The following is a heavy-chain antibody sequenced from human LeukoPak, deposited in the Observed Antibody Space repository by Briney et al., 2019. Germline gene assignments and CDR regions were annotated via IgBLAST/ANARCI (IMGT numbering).Heavy chain of an antibody. J-gene: IGHJ5*02. Sequence: SETLFLTCSVSGASISSDYWSWIRQPPGKGLEWIGSIYYSGSTDYNPSLKSRVTISVDTSKNQFSLKLRSVTAADTAVYYCARYSAAGWFDPWGQGTRVTVSS. CDR1: GASISSDY. CDR3: ARYSAAGWFDP. V-gene: IGHV4-59*05. D-gene: IGHD2-15*01. CDR2: IYYSGST.